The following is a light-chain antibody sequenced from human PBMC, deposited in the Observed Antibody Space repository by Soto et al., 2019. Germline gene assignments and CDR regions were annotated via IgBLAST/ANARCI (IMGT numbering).Light chain of an antibody. CDR2: NNN. J-gene: IGLJ1*01. CDR1: SSNIGTKS. Sequence: QSVLTQPPSASATPGQRVTISCSGSSSNIGTKSVAWYQQLPGTAPHLLIHNNNQRPSGVPDRFSGSKSGTSASLAISGLQSEDETDYYCAAWDDSLNVYVFGTGTKLTVL. V-gene: IGLV1-44*01. CDR3: AAWDDSLNVYV.